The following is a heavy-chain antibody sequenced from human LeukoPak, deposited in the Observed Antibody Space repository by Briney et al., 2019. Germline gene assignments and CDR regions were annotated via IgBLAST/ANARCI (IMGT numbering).Heavy chain of an antibody. CDR2: IYTGGTT. CDR1: GFTVSTNNY. V-gene: IGHV3-66*01. Sequence: PGGSLRLSCAASGFTVSTNNYMYWVRQAPGKGLEWVSSIYTGGTTYYADSVKGRFTISRDNAKNTLSLQMNSLRAEDTAVYYCARDISNTAVDGWGIDYWGQGTLVTVSS. D-gene: IGHD3-10*01. J-gene: IGHJ4*02. CDR3: ARDISNTAVDGWGIDY.